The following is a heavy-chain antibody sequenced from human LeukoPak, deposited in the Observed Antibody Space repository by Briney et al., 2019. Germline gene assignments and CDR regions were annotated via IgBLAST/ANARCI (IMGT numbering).Heavy chain of an antibody. CDR1: GFTFSSYG. D-gene: IGHD5-18*01. CDR3: AKGGYTAMVPLDP. Sequence: PGGSLRLSCAASGFTFSSYGMHWVRQAPGKGLEWVAFIRYDGSNKYYADSVKGRFTISRDNSKNTLYLQMNNLRAEDTAVYYCAKGGYTAMVPLDPWGQGTLVTVSS. J-gene: IGHJ5*02. CDR2: IRYDGSNK. V-gene: IGHV3-30*02.